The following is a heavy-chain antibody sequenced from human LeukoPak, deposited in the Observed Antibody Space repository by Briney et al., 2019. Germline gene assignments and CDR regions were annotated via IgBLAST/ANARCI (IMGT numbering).Heavy chain of an antibody. D-gene: IGHD6-19*01. J-gene: IGHJ4*02. CDR3: GRRVAVSGRRGYIDY. V-gene: IGHV3-7*05. CDR2: IKQDGSDK. CDR1: GFTVTSNY. Sequence: PGGSPRLSCVVSGFTVTSNYMNWVRQAPGKGLEWVANIKQDGSDKYYVDSVKGRFTISRDNAKNSLYLQINSLRAEDTAVYYCGRRVAVSGRRGYIDYWGQGTLVTVSS.